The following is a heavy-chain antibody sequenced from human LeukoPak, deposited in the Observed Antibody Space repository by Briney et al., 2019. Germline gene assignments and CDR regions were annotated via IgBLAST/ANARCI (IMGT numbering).Heavy chain of an antibody. D-gene: IGHD6-19*01. CDR1: GFTFSSYS. CDR3: ARASSGWYGNFDY. Sequence: GGSLRLSCAASGFTFSSYSMNWVRQAPGKGLEWVSSISSSSYINYADSVKGRFTISRDNAKNSLYLQMNSLRAEDAAVYYCARASSGWYGNFDYWGQGTLVTVSS. CDR2: ISSSSYI. J-gene: IGHJ4*02. V-gene: IGHV3-21*01.